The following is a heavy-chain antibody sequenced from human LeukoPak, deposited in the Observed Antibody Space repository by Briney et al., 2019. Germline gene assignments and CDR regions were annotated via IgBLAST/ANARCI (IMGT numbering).Heavy chain of an antibody. CDR3: AKDSSDYYFDY. Sequence: PGGSLRLSCAASGLTVSSNCMNWVRQAPGKGLEWVSYISSSGSTIYYADSVKGRFTISRDNSKNTLYVQMNSLRPDDTAVYYCAKDSSDYYFDYWGQGTLVTVSS. D-gene: IGHD3-22*01. J-gene: IGHJ4*02. V-gene: IGHV3-48*01. CDR2: ISSSGSTI. CDR1: GLTVSSNC.